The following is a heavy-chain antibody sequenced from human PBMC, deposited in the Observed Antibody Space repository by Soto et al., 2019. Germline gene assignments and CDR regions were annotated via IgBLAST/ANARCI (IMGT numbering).Heavy chain of an antibody. Sequence: QVHLQQWGGGLLKPSETLSLRCVVYDGSFSGSSWNWVRQAPGKGLEWIGEITESGSVNYNPSLKSSVSISLDSSKNHFSLNLTSLTAADTAVYYCARSVLRFYPYSYYGMDVWGQGTSVTVSS. D-gene: IGHD3-3*01. CDR2: ITESGSV. J-gene: IGHJ6*02. CDR3: ARSVLRFYPYSYYGMDV. V-gene: IGHV4-34*02. CDR1: DGSFSGSS.